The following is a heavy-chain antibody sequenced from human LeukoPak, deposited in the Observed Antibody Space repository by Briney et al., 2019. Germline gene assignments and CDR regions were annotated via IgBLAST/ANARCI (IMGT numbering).Heavy chain of an antibody. CDR2: ITTATSSYI. Sequence: GGSLRLSCAASGFTFSSHDMNWVRQAPGKGLEWVSSITTATSSYIYYADSVKGRFSISRDDAKNSLYLQMDSLRAEDTAVYYCARDYGGPHYFDYWGQGTLVTVSS. CDR3: ARDYGGPHYFDY. J-gene: IGHJ4*02. CDR1: GFTFSSHD. D-gene: IGHD2-15*01. V-gene: IGHV3-21*01.